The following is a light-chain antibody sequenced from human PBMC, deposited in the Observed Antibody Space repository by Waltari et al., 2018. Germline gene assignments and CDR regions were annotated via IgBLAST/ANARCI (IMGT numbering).Light chain of an antibody. CDR2: AAS. V-gene: IGKV3-20*01. CDR1: QNLDHDF. CDR3: QQYGSSVYT. J-gene: IGKJ2*01. Sequence: EIVLTQSTGTLSLSTGERVTLTCRASQNLDHDFLAWYQQKPGQAPRLLIYAASSRATGLPDRFSGSGSGADFTLTISGLEPEDFAVYYCQQYGSSVYTFGQGTKLELK.